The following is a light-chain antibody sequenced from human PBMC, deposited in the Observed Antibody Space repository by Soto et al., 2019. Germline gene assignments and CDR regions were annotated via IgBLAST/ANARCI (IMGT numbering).Light chain of an antibody. CDR3: QQYNDWWT. CDR2: GAS. CDR1: QTVSSNY. V-gene: IGKV3-20*01. J-gene: IGKJ1*01. Sequence: EIVLTQSPGTLSLSPGERATLSCRASQTVSSNYLAWYQQKPGQAPRLLIYGASNRAAGIPDRFSGSGSGTDFTLTISSLQSEDFAVYYCQQYNDWWTFGQGTKVDIK.